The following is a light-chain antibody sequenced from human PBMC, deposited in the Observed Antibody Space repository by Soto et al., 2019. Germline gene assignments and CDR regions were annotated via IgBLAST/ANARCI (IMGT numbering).Light chain of an antibody. CDR3: LI. V-gene: IGKV1-39*01. CDR1: QRIGSY. Sequence: DIQMAQSPSSLSASVGDRVSASVGDRVTITCRASQRIGSYLNWYRQKPGTAPKVLMYAASSLQSGVPSRFSGSGSGTDFTLTISSLQPGVNRLTQPLIFGGGTKVEIK. CDR2: AAS. J-gene: IGKJ4*01.